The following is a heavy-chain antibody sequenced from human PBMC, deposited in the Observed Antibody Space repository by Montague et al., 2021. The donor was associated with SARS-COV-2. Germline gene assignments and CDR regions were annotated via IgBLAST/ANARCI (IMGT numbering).Heavy chain of an antibody. CDR3: ARVVGFDFDF. V-gene: IGHV4-61*02. D-gene: IGHD2-21*01. CDR2: IYTSGST. CDR1: GDSITSDVSY. J-gene: IGHJ4*02. Sequence: TLSLTCTVSGDSITSDVSYWSWIRQPAGKGLEWIGRIYTSGSTNYNPSLKSRVTISVDTSKNQFSLKLSSATAADTAVYYCARVVGFDFDFWGQGTLVTVSS.